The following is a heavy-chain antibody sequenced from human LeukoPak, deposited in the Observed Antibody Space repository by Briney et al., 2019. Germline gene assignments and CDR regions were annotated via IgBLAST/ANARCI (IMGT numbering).Heavy chain of an antibody. CDR3: ARGAQLPRYGSEDYYYYYGMDV. CDR1: GFTVSNNY. CDR2: IYSAGKT. D-gene: IGHD3-10*01. Sequence: PGGSLRLSCAASGFTVSNNYMTWVRQAPGKGLEWVSVIYSAGKTFYADSVKGRFTISRDNAKNSLYLQMNSLRAEDTAVYYCARGAQLPRYGSEDYYYYYGMDVWGQGTTVTVSS. J-gene: IGHJ6*02. V-gene: IGHV3-53*01.